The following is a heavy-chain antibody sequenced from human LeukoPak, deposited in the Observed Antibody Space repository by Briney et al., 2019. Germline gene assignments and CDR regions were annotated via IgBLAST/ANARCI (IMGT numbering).Heavy chain of an antibody. CDR2: ISAYNGNT. D-gene: IGHD2-8*01. J-gene: IGHJ5*02. V-gene: IGHV1-18*01. Sequence: GASVKVSCKASGYTFATYGISWVRQAPGQGLEWMGWISAYNGNTNYAQKFQGKVTMTTDTSISTAYMELSRLRSDDTAVYYCARDKDIVLMVYASGGFDPWGQGTLVTVSS. CDR3: ARDKDIVLMVYASGGFDP. CDR1: GYTFATYG.